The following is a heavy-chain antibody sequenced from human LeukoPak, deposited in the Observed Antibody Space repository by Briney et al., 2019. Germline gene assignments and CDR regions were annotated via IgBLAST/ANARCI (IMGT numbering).Heavy chain of an antibody. Sequence: PGGSLRLSCAASGFTFSSYAMSWVRQAPGKGLEWVSAISGSGGSTYYADSVRGRFTISRDNSKNTLYLQMNSLRAEDTAVYYCAKVRGSSWYRGVDYWGQGTLVTVSS. V-gene: IGHV3-23*01. CDR2: ISGSGGST. D-gene: IGHD6-13*01. CDR1: GFTFSSYA. CDR3: AKVRGSSWYRGVDY. J-gene: IGHJ4*02.